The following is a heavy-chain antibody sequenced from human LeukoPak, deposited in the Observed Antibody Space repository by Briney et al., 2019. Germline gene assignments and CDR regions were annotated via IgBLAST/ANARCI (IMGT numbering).Heavy chain of an antibody. V-gene: IGHV3-7*01. CDR1: GFTFSSYW. D-gene: IGHD3-10*01. J-gene: IGHJ4*02. CDR3: AKESLYYDFDY. Sequence: PGGSLRLSCAASGFTFSSYWMNWVRQAPGKGLEWVANIKQDGSVKNYVDSVKGRFTISRDNSKNTLYLQMNSLRADDTAVYYCAKESLYYDFDYWGQGTLVTVSS. CDR2: IKQDGSVK.